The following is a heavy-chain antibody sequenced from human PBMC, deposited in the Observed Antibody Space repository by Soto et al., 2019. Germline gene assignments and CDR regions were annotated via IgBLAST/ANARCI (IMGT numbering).Heavy chain of an antibody. D-gene: IGHD7-27*01. CDR3: AREGLGRPGYFDY. CDR2: IYYSGST. CDR1: GGSISSGDYY. J-gene: IGHJ4*02. Sequence: SETLSLTCAVSGGSISSGDYYWSWIRQPPGKGLEWIGYIYYSGSTYYNPSLKSRATISVDTSKNQFSLKLSSVTAADTAVYYCAREGLGRPGYFDYWGQGTLVTVSS. V-gene: IGHV4-30-4*01.